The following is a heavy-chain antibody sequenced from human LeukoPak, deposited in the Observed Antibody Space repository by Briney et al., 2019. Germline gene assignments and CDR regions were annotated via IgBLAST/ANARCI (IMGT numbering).Heavy chain of an antibody. CDR2: INTDGSTT. CDR3: VAAGTFDY. Sequence: GGSLRLSCVVSGFTFSTYWMYWVRQAPGKGLVWVSRINTDGSTTNYADSVKGRFTISGDNTKNTLYLQMNTLRAEDTAVYYCVAAGTFDYWGQGALVTVSS. V-gene: IGHV3-74*01. CDR1: GFTFSTYW. D-gene: IGHD6-13*01. J-gene: IGHJ4*02.